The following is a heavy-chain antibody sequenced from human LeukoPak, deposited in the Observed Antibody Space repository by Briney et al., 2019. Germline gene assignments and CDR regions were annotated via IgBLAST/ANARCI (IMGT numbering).Heavy chain of an antibody. Sequence: PGRSLRLSCAAYGFTFSSYGMHWVRQAPGKGLEWVAVVSYDGGNKDYADSVKGRFTISRDNSKNTLYLQMNSLRAEDTAVYYCARGYGGQDYFDYWGQGTLVTVSS. CDR2: VSYDGGNK. V-gene: IGHV3-30*03. CDR1: GFTFSSYG. CDR3: ARGYGGQDYFDY. J-gene: IGHJ4*02. D-gene: IGHD4-23*01.